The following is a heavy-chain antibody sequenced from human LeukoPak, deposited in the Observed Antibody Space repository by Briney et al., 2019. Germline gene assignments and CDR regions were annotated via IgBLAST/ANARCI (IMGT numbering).Heavy chain of an antibody. CDR3: ARTINYDFWSGYSDLNYFDY. CDR2: IIPILGIA. J-gene: IGHJ4*02. CDR1: GGTFSSYA. V-gene: IGHV1-69*04. D-gene: IGHD3-3*01. Sequence: SVKVSCKASGGTFSSYAISWVRQAPGQGLEWMGRIIPILGIANYAQKFQGRVTITADKSTSTAYMELSSLRSEDTAVYYCARTINYDFWSGYSDLNYFDYWGQGTLVTVSS.